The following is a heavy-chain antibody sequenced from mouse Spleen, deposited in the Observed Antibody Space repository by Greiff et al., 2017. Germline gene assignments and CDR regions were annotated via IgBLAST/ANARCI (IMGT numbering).Heavy chain of an antibody. CDR3: ASYGNSYAMDY. Sequence: EVKLMESGGGLVKPGGSLKLSCAASGFTFSDYGMHWVRQAPEKGLEWVAYISSGSSTIYYAATVKGRFTISRDNAKNTLFLQMTSLRSEDTAMYYCASYGNSYAMDYWGQGTSVTVSS. CDR1: GFTFSDYG. D-gene: IGHD2-10*02. J-gene: IGHJ4*01. CDR2: ISSGSSTI. V-gene: IGHV5-17*01.